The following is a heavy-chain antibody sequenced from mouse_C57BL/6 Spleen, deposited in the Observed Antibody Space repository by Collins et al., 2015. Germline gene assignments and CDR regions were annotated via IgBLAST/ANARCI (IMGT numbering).Heavy chain of an antibody. D-gene: IGHD4-1*01. V-gene: IGHV5-6*01. CDR3: ARQLGQDAMDY. J-gene: IGHJ4*01. CDR2: ISSGGSYT. Sequence: EVQLVESGGDLVKPGGSLKLSCAASGFTFSSYGMSWVRQTPDKRLEWVATISSGGSYTYYPDSVKGRFTISRDNAKNTLYLQMSSLKSEDTAMYYCARQLGQDAMDYWGQGTSVTVSS. CDR1: GFTFSSYG.